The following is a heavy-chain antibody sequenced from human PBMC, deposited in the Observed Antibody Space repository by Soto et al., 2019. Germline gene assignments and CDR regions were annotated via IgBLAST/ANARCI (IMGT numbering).Heavy chain of an antibody. CDR1: GYSFSNYG. Sequence: QVQLVQSGPEVKKPGASVKVSCKASGYSFSNYGIAWMRQAPGQGLEWVGWISGDNGNANYAENLQDRVTLTVDVSTTSAYTELRRLRSDDTAVYFCAREGIYADSDYWGQGTQVTVSS. V-gene: IGHV1-18*01. CDR2: ISGDNGNA. D-gene: IGHD3-16*01. CDR3: AREGIYADSDY. J-gene: IGHJ4*02.